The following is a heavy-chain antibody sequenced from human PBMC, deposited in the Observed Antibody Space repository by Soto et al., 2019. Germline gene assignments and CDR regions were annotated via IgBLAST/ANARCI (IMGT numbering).Heavy chain of an antibody. J-gene: IGHJ4*02. V-gene: IGHV1-18*04. CDR2: ISAYNGNT. CDR3: ARSFGVRLGELSPLDVDY. Sequence: QVQLVQSGAEVKKPGASVKVSCKASGYTFTSYGISWVRQAPGQGLEWMGWISAYNGNTNYAQKLQGRVTMITDTAMSTAYMGLRGRRSDDTSVYYCARSFGVRLGELSPLDVDYWGEGTLVTVSS. D-gene: IGHD3-16*02. CDR1: GYTFTSYG.